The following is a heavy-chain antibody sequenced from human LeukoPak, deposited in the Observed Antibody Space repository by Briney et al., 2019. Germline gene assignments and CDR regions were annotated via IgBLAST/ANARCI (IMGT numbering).Heavy chain of an antibody. J-gene: IGHJ5*02. D-gene: IGHD6-13*01. CDR1: GDAISSVGYS. V-gene: IGHV4-30-2*01. CDR2: IYHSVST. Sequence: SQTLSLTCAVSGDAISSVGYSRSWIRQPPGNCLALIGYIYHSVSTYYNPSLKSRVTISVDRSNNQFSLKLSSVTAADTAVYYCASSSSWSEFDPWGQGTLVTVS. CDR3: ASSSSWSEFDP.